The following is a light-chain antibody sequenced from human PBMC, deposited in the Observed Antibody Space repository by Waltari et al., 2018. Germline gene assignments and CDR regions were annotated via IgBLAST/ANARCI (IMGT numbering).Light chain of an antibody. Sequence: DIVMTQSPDSLAVSRGERATINCKSSQSVLYSSNNKNYLAWYQQKPGQPPKLLIYWASTRESGVPDRFSGSGSGTDFTLTISSLQAEDVAVYYCQQYYGSPPWTFGQRTKVEIK. CDR1: QSVLYSSNNKNY. V-gene: IGKV4-1*01. J-gene: IGKJ1*01. CDR3: QQYYGSPPWT. CDR2: WAS.